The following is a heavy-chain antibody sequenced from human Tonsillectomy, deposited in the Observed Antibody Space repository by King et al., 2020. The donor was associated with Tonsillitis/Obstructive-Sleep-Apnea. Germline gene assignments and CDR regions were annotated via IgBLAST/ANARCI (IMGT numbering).Heavy chain of an antibody. D-gene: IGHD2-2*01. CDR3: AFLPHGDFSSTSCSYRTFDDYFDY. Sequence: VQLVESGGGLVQPGGSLRLSCAASGFPFSNYAMSWVRQAPGKGLEWVSGISGSGGSTYYADSVKGRFTISRDNSENTLYLQMNSLRAEDTAVYYCAFLPHGDFSSTSCSYRTFDDYFDYWGQGTLVTVSS. CDR2: ISGSGGST. V-gene: IGHV3-23*04. CDR1: GFPFSNYA. J-gene: IGHJ4*02.